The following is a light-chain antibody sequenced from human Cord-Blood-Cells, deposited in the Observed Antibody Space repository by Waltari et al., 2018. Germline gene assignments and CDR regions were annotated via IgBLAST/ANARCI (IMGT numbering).Light chain of an antibody. CDR2: DVS. J-gene: IGLJ1*01. CDR1: SSEVGGYNY. CDR3: SSYTSSSTGV. V-gene: IGLV2-14*03. Sequence: QSALTQPASVSVSPGQSITISCTGTSSEVGGYNYVSWYQQHPGKAPKLMIYDVSNRPSGVSNRFSGSKSGNTASLTISGLQAEDEADYYCSSYTSSSTGVFGTGTKVTVL.